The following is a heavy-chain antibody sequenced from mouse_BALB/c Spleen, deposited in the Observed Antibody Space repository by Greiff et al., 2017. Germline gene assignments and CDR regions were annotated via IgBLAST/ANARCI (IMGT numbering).Heavy chain of an antibody. V-gene: IGHV14-3*02. CDR2: IDPANGNT. D-gene: IGHD2-14*01. CDR3: AGGYDRYDVGLYYYAMDY. CDR1: GFTIKDSY. Sequence: VQLQQSGAELVKPGASVKLSCTASGFTIKDSYMHWVKQRPEQGLEWIGRIDPANGNTKYDPKFQGKATITADTSSNTAYLQLSSLTSEDTAVYYCAGGYDRYDVGLYYYAMDYWGQGTSVTVSA. J-gene: IGHJ4*01.